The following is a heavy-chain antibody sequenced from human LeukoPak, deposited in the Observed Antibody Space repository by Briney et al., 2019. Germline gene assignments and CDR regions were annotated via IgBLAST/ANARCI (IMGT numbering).Heavy chain of an antibody. CDR2: IYYSGST. J-gene: IGHJ5*02. V-gene: IGHV4-59*12. CDR3: ARVELAGTRWFDP. CDR1: GGSISSYY. D-gene: IGHD6-19*01. Sequence: SETLSLTCTASGGSISSYYWSWIRQPPGKGLEWIGYIYYSGSTNYNPSLKSRVTISVDTSKNQFSLKLSSVTAADTAVYYCARVELAGTRWFDPWGQGTLVTVSS.